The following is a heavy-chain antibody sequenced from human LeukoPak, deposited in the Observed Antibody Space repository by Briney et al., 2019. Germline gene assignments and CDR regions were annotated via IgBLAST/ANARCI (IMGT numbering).Heavy chain of an antibody. CDR3: ARATAAAGMDV. D-gene: IGHD6-13*01. CDR1: GGSISTYY. CDR2: IYNRGST. V-gene: IGHV4-59*01. J-gene: IGHJ6*02. Sequence: SETLSLTCTVSGGSISTYYWSWIRQPPGEGLEWIGYIYNRGSTNYNPSLKSRVTISVDTSKNQFSLKLSSVTAADTAVYYCARATAAAGMDVWGQGTTVTVSS.